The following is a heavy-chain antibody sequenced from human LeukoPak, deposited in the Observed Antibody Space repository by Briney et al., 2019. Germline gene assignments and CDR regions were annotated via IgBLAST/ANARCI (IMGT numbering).Heavy chain of an antibody. CDR3: ARVCAGSGCLYFDY. D-gene: IGHD6-19*01. Sequence: SETLSLTCTVSGGSISSGGYYWSWIRQPPGRGLEWIGYIYYSGSTYYNPSLKSRVTISVDTSKNQFSLKLSSVTVAATAVYYCARVCAGSGCLYFDYWGQGTLVTVSS. CDR2: IYYSGST. V-gene: IGHV4-31*03. CDR1: GGSISSGGYY. J-gene: IGHJ4*02.